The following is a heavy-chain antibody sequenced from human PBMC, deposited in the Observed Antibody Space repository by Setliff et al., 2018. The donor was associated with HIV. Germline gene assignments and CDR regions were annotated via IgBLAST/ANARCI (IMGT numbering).Heavy chain of an antibody. Sequence: PSETLSLTCTVTGASTSPNNYYWGWIRQPPGKGLEWIASIHYDGVTNHNPSLRSRVTISVDTSRKQWSLRLNSVTAADTAVYYCATTYCRGADCPQMYDYWGQGTLVTVSS. D-gene: IGHD2-21*02. CDR1: GASTSPNNYY. J-gene: IGHJ4*02. V-gene: IGHV4-39*07. CDR2: IHYDGVT. CDR3: ATTYCRGADCPQMYDY.